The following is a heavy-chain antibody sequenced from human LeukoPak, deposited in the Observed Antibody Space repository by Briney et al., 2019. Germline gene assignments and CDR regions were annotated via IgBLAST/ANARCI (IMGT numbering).Heavy chain of an antibody. CDR1: GFPLNIHA. CDR3: VRVAPVWGNYPYHYDF. V-gene: IGHV3-23*01. D-gene: IGHD3-16*01. Sequence: PGGSLRLSCGTSGFPLNIHARLGAAPAPGKTREGGSGVSPNEDTIYFAQPLRGRFSFSKDKSKKMVYLQMNSLKVEDTGVYYCVRVAPVWGNYPYHYDFGGEGTLVTASS. J-gene: IGHJ4*02. CDR2: VSPNEDTI.